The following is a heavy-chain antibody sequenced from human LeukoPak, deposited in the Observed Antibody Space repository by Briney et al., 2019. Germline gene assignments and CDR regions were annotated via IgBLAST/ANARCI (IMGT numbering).Heavy chain of an antibody. CDR1: GFTFSHYS. J-gene: IGHJ4*02. CDR2: INSNGDDT. V-gene: IGHV3-64*01. CDR3: ARDPGRSPDY. D-gene: IGHD1-26*01. Sequence: GGSLRLSCVASGFTFSHYSMHWVRQAPGKGLEYVSAINSNGDDTYYVNSVKGRFTISRDNSKNTLFLQMGSLRVEDMAVYYCARDPGRSPDYWGQGTLVTVSS.